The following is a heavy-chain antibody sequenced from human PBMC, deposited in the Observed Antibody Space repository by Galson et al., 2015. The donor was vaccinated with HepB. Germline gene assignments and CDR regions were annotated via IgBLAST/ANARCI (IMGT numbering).Heavy chain of an antibody. J-gene: IGHJ4*02. V-gene: IGHV4-30-2*01. Sequence: TLSLTCAVSGDSITSIGYTWNWIRQPPGTGLEWIGDIYHTGSTHYNPSLKSRVSISVDRSGTQFFLRLTSVSAADTAAYYCSRAFRGRGYYDYWGLGTLATVSS. CDR2: IYHTGST. D-gene: IGHD2-15*01. CDR1: GDSITSIGYT. CDR3: SRAFRGRGYYDY.